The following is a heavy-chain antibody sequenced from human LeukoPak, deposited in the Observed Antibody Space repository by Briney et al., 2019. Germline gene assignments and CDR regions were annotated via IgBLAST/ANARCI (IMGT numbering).Heavy chain of an antibody. D-gene: IGHD3-10*01. J-gene: IGHJ4*02. CDR2: ISAYNGNT. Sequence: ASVNVSCKASGYSFTSYGISWVRQAPGQGLEWMGWISAYNGNTNYAQKLQGRVTMTTDTSTSTAYMELRSLRSDDTAVYYCARGLASSITMHRGIFDYWGQGTLVTVSS. V-gene: IGHV1-18*01. CDR1: GYSFTSYG. CDR3: ARGLASSITMHRGIFDY.